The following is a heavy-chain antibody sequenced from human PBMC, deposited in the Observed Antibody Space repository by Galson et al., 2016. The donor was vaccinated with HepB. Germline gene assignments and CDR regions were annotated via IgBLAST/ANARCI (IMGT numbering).Heavy chain of an antibody. CDR2: VSPRGDGT. Sequence: SVKVSCKASGFTFTTYYIHWVRQAPGQGLEWLGMVSPRGDGTNYAQKFQGRVTTTSDTSTSTVYLDLSSLRSEDTAVYYCAREFPGTCYFDYWGHGTLVTVSS. D-gene: IGHD2-21*01. J-gene: IGHJ4*01. CDR1: GFTFTTYY. CDR3: AREFPGTCYFDY. V-gene: IGHV1-46*01.